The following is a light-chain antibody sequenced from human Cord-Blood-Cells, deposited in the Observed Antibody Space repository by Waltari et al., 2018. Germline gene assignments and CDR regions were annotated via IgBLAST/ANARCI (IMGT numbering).Light chain of an antibody. CDR2: DAS. J-gene: IGKJ5*01. Sequence: QSPATLSLSPGERATLSCRASQSVSSYLAWYQQKPGQAPRLLIYDASNRATGIPARFSGSGSGTDFTLTISSLEPEDFAVYYCQQRSNWFTFGQGTRLEIK. V-gene: IGKV3-11*01. CDR1: QSVSSY. CDR3: QQRSNWFT.